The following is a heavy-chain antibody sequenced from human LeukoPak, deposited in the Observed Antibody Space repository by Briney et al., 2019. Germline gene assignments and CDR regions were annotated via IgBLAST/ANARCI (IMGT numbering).Heavy chain of an antibody. CDR1: GDTFTGYY. CDR3: ARDRDYVWGSYRRNPFDY. J-gene: IGHJ4*02. V-gene: IGHV1-2*06. D-gene: IGHD3-16*02. CDR2: INPNSGGT. Sequence: GASVKVSCKASGDTFTGYYMHWVRQAPGQGLECIGRINPNSGGTNYAQKFQGRVTMTRDTSISTAYMELSRLRSDDTAVYYCARDRDYVWGSYRRNPFDYWGQGTLVTVSS.